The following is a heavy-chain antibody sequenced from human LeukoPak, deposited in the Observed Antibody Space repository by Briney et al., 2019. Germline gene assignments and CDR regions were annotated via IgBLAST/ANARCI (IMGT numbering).Heavy chain of an antibody. CDR1: GFSFNNYA. D-gene: IGHD6-13*01. V-gene: IGHV3-48*03. J-gene: IGHJ4*02. CDR2: ISRTGNSI. Sequence: GGSLRLSCEASGFSFNNYAMTWVRQAPGKGLEWISYISRTGNSIYYADSVKGRFTISRDSAKNSLYLQMNSLRAEDTAVYYCARGPYSSNWYVDYWGQGTLVTVAS. CDR3: ARGPYSSNWYVDY.